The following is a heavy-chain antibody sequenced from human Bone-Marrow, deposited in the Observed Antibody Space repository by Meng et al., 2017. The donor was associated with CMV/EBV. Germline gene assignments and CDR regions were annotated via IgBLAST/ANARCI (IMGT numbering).Heavy chain of an antibody. D-gene: IGHD6-19*01. CDR3: AKAGGRQWLITFDY. Sequence: ASVKVSCKASGYTFTSYDINWVRQATGQGLEWMGWMNPNSGNTGYAQKFQGRVTMTRNTSISTAYMELSSLRAEDTAVYYCAKAGGRQWLITFDYWGQGTLVTVSS. CDR1: GYTFTSYD. V-gene: IGHV1-8*02. J-gene: IGHJ4*02. CDR2: MNPNSGNT.